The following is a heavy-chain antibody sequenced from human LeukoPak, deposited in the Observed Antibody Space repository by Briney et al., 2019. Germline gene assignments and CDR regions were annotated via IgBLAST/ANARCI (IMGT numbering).Heavy chain of an antibody. Sequence: GGSLRLSCAASGFTFSSYSMNWVRQAPGKGLEWVSFISSSRSYIYYADSVKGRFTISRDNAKNSLYLQMNSLRAEDTAVYYCARVGLDRRGYSGYESFDYWGQGTLVTVSS. CDR1: GFTFSSYS. CDR2: ISSSRSYI. CDR3: ARVGLDRRGYSGYESFDY. V-gene: IGHV3-21*01. J-gene: IGHJ4*02. D-gene: IGHD5-12*01.